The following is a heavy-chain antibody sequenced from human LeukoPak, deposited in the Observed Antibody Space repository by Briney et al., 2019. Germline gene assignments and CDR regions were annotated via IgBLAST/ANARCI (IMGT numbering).Heavy chain of an antibody. CDR2: ISSSGSTI. CDR3: ARDRAVSLYYFYAMDV. J-gene: IGHJ6*02. CDR1: GFTFSDYY. Sequence: GGSLRLSCAASGFTFSDYYMSWIRQAPGKGLEWVSYISSSGSTISYAGSVKGRFTISRDNAKNSLYLQLNSLRAEDTAVYYCARDRAVSLYYFYAMDVWGQGTTVTVAS. V-gene: IGHV3-11*01.